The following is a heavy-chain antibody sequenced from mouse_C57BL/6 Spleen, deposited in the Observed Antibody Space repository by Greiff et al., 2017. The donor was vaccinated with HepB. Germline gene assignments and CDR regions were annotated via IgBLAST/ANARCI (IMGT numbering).Heavy chain of an antibody. CDR3: ARRDGYYERGFDY. CDR2: INPNNGGT. Sequence: VQLKQSGPELVKPGASVKIPCKASGYTFTDYNMDWVKQSHGKSLEWIGDINPNNGGTIYNQKFKGKATLTVDKSSSTAYMELRSLTSEDTAVYYCARRDGYYERGFDYWGQGTTHTVSS. D-gene: IGHD2-3*01. CDR1: GYTFTDYN. J-gene: IGHJ2*01. V-gene: IGHV1-18*01.